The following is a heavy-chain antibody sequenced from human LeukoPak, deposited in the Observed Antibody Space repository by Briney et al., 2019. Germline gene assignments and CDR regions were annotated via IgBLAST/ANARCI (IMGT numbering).Heavy chain of an antibody. J-gene: IGHJ4*02. D-gene: IGHD5-12*01. V-gene: IGHV3-21*01. Sequence: GGSLRLSCAASGFTFSTYTMNWVRQAPGKGLEWVSSISSSSSDIYYADSVKGRLTISRDNAKNSLYLQMNSLRAEDRAVYYCARAMVATSWYFDYWGQGTLVTVSS. CDR3: ARAMVATSWYFDY. CDR1: GFTFSTYT. CDR2: ISSSSSDI.